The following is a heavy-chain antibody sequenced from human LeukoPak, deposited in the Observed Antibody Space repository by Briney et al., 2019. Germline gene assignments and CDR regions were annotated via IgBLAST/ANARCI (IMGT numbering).Heavy chain of an antibody. CDR3: AKDGATRSAYYFDS. Sequence: PGGSLRLSCAASGFTFSNYAMSWVRQAPGKGLEWVSAISGSGGSTYYADSVKGRFTISRDNSKNTLYLQMNSLRAEDTALYYCAKDGATRSAYYFDSWGQGTLVTVSS. D-gene: IGHD5-12*01. CDR2: ISGSGGST. J-gene: IGHJ4*02. CDR1: GFTFSNYA. V-gene: IGHV3-23*01.